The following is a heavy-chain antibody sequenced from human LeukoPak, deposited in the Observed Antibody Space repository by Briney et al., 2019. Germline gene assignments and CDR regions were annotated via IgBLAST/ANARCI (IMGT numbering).Heavy chain of an antibody. V-gene: IGHV4-34*01. CDR2: INHSGST. CDR3: ARGELDSSSWYGPGYYYYGMDV. CDR1: GGSFSGYY. D-gene: IGHD6-13*01. J-gene: IGHJ6*02. Sequence: PSETLSLTCAVYGGSFSGYYWSWIRQPPGKGLEWIGEINHSGSTNYNPSLKSRVTISVDTSKNQFPLKLSSVTAADTAVYYCARGELDSSSWYGPGYYYYGMDVWGQGTTVTVSS.